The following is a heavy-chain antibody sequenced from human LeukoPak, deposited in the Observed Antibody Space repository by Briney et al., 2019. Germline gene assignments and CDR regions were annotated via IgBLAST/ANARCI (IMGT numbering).Heavy chain of an antibody. J-gene: IGHJ6*03. V-gene: IGHV1-18*01. CDR2: ISAYNGNT. CDR1: GYTFTSYG. CDR3: ARDRASGSFLYYYYYYMDV. D-gene: IGHD3-10*01. Sequence: ASVKVSCKASGYTFTSYGISWVRQAPGQGLEWMGWISAYNGNTNYAQKLQGRVTMTTDTSTSTAYMELRSLRSDDTAVYYCARDRASGSFLYYYYYYMDVWGKGTTVTISS.